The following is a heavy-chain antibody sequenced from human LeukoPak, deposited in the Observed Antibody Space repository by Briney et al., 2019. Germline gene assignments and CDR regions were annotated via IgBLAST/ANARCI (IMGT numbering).Heavy chain of an antibody. CDR3: ARHSSGWGDYYYYYYMDV. Sequence: GGSLRLSCAASGFTVSSNYMSWVRQAPGKGLEWVSVIYSGGSTYYADSVKGRFTISRDNSKNTLYLQMNSLRAEDTAVYYCARHSSGWGDYYYYYYMDVWGKGTTVTISS. D-gene: IGHD6-19*01. CDR1: GFTVSSNY. CDR2: IYSGGST. V-gene: IGHV3-66*04. J-gene: IGHJ6*03.